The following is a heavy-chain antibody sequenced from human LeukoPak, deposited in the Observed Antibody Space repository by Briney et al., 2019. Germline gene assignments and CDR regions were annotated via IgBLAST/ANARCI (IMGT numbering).Heavy chain of an antibody. J-gene: IGHJ6*04. D-gene: IGHD4-17*01. CDR2: IYPGDSDT. V-gene: IGHV5-51*01. CDR3: ARHPDYGDYGMDV. Sequence: GEALKISCKGSGYSFTSYWIGWVRQMPGKGLEWMGIIYPGDSDTRYSPSFQGQVTISADKSISTAYLQWSSLKASDTAMYYCARHPDYGDYGMDVWGKGTTVTVSS. CDR1: GYSFTSYW.